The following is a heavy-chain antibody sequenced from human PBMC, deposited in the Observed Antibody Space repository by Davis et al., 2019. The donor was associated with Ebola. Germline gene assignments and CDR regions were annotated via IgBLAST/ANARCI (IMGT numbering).Heavy chain of an antibody. Sequence: GGSLRLSCAASGFTFSSYGMHWVRQAPGKGLEWVAAISYDGSNKYYADSVKGRFTISRDNSKNTLYLQMNSLRAEDTAVYYCAKDLTFWRGCMDVWGQGTTVTVSS. CDR3: AKDLTFWRGCMDV. V-gene: IGHV3-30*18. CDR2: ISYDGSNK. J-gene: IGHJ6*02. D-gene: IGHD3-3*01. CDR1: GFTFSSYG.